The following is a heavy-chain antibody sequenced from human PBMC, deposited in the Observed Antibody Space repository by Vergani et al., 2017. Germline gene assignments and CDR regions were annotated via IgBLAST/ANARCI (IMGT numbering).Heavy chain of an antibody. Sequence: QVQLQESGPGLLKPSQTLSLTCTFSGGSFNSGSYSWSWLLQPAGKRLEWIWRIHTNGVIHYNPSLNSRATRSVDTSRNQISLKLTSVTATDTAIYFSARGNPYVDFDIWGEGTMITVSS. CDR2: IHTNGVI. D-gene: IGHD3-16*01. CDR3: ARGNPYVDFDI. V-gene: IGHV4-61*02. CDR1: GGSFNSGSYS. J-gene: IGHJ3*02.